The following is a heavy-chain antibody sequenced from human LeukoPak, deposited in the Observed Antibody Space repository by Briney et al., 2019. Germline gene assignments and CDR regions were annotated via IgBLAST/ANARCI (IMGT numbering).Heavy chain of an antibody. D-gene: IGHD3-9*01. J-gene: IGHJ4*02. CDR3: ASDDYDILTGGRSY. V-gene: IGHV3-30*03. CDR2: ISYDGGNK. CDR1: GFTFSSYG. Sequence: PGGSLRLSCAASGFTFSSYGMHWVRQAPGKGLEWVALISYDGGNKYYADSVKGRLTISRDNSKNTLYLQMNSLRAEDTAVYYCASDDYDILTGGRSYWGQGTLVTVSS.